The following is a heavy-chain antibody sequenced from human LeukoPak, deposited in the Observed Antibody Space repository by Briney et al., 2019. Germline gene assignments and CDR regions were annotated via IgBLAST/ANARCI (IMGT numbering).Heavy chain of an antibody. CDR2: IDLHGSEK. Sequence: GGSLRLSCAASGVTFTNYWMKWVREAPGKGLEWVANIDLHGSEKNYVDSVKGRFTISRDNAKNSLYLQMNSLRAEDTAVYYCATYSRDWAASEHWGQGTLVTVSS. D-gene: IGHD3/OR15-3a*01. V-gene: IGHV3-7*02. CDR1: GVTFTNYW. J-gene: IGHJ4*02. CDR3: ATYSRDWAASEH.